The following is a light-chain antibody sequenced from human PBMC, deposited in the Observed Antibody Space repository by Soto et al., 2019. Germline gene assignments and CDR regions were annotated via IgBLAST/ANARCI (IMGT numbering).Light chain of an antibody. Sequence: DIVMTQSPNSLAVSLGERATLNCKSSQSVLYTSNNKNYLAWYQQKQRQPPKLLIYWASTRESGVPDRFSGSGSGTDFTLTISSLQAEDVAVYYCQQYYSTPLTFGGGTKVEIK. J-gene: IGKJ4*01. CDR1: QSVLYTSNNKNY. CDR2: WAS. V-gene: IGKV4-1*01. CDR3: QQYYSTPLT.